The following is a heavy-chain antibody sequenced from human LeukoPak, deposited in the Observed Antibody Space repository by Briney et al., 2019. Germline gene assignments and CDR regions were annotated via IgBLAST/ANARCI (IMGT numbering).Heavy chain of an antibody. CDR3: ARGNNYYDSSGFTY. CDR2: INHSGST. J-gene: IGHJ4*02. D-gene: IGHD3-22*01. CDR1: GGSFSGYY. Sequence: SETLSLTCAVYGGSFSGYYWSWIRQPPGKGLEWIGEINHSGSTNYNPSLKSRVTKSVDTSKNQFSLKLSSVTAADTAVYYCARGNNYYDSSGFTYWGQGTLVTVSS. V-gene: IGHV4-34*01.